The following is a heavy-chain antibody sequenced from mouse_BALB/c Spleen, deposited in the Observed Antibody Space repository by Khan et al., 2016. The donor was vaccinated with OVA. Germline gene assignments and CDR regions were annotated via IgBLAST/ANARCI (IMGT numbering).Heavy chain of an antibody. CDR1: GFSLTNYG. Sequence: QVQLKQSGPGLVAPSQSLSITCTISGFSLTNYGIHWVRQPPGKGLEWLVVIWSDGSTTYNSALKSRLTISKDNSKCQVVLKMNRLQTDDTAMYFCARQPYFHYNIMDYWGQGTSVTVSS. V-gene: IGHV2-6-1*01. CDR3: ARQPYFHYNIMDY. CDR2: IWSDGST. D-gene: IGHD2-10*01. J-gene: IGHJ4*01.